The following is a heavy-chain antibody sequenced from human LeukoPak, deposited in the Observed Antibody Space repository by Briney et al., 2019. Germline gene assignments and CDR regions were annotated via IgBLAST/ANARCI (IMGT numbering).Heavy chain of an antibody. CDR1: GGSISSYY. J-gene: IGHJ4*02. Sequence: PSETLSLTCTVSGGSISSYYWSWIRQPPGKGLEWITYISYSGSTNYNPSLKSRVTISVETSKNQFSLKLSSVTAADTAVYYCASRVGATTFDYWGQGTLVTVSS. CDR3: ASRVGATTFDY. D-gene: IGHD1-26*01. CDR2: ISYSGST. V-gene: IGHV4-59*08.